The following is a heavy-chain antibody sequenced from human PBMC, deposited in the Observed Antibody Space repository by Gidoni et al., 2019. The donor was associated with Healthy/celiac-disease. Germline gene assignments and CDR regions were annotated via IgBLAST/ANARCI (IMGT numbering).Heavy chain of an antibody. D-gene: IGHD3-16*01. CDR3: ARGGTVLGGRYYYYYYMDV. J-gene: IGHJ6*03. CDR2: IHPSGST. CDR1: GYSISSGYY. Sequence: QVQLQESGPGLVKPSETLSLTCAVSGYSISSGYYWGWIRPPPGKGLEWIGSIHPSGSTYYNPSRKSRVTISVDTSKNQFSLKLSSVTAADTAVYYCARGGTVLGGRYYYYYYMDVWGKGTTVTVSS. V-gene: IGHV4-38-2*01.